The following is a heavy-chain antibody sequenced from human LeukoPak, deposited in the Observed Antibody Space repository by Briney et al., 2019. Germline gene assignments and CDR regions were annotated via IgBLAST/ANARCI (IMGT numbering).Heavy chain of an antibody. V-gene: IGHV4-4*07. CDR2: IFASGST. CDR3: ARSSIASAGDF. CDR1: GGSISGYS. Sequence: WETLSLTCNVYGGSISGYSWNSIRQPAGKGLEWIGRIFASGSTNYNPSLKSRVSMSVDTSKSQFSLKLSSVTAADTAIYYCARSSIASAGDFWGQGTLVTVSS. D-gene: IGHD6-13*01. J-gene: IGHJ4*02.